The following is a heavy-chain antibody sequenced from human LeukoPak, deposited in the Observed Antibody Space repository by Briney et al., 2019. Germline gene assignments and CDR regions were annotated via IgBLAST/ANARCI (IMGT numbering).Heavy chain of an antibody. D-gene: IGHD3-22*01. CDR2: INPSGGST. J-gene: IGHJ6*03. V-gene: IGHV1-46*01. Sequence: ASVKVSCKASGYTFTSYYMHWVRQAPGQGLEWMGIINPSGGSTSYAQKLQGRVTMTTDTSTSTAYMELRSLRSDDTAVYYCARGTYYYDSSGTPQVSYYMDVWGKGTTVTVSS. CDR3: ARGTYYYDSSGTPQVSYYMDV. CDR1: GYTFTSYY.